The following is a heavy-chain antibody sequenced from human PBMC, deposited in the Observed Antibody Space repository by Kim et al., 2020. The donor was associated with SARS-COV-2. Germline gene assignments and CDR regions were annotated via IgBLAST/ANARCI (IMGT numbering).Heavy chain of an antibody. J-gene: IGHJ3*02. CDR3: ARVEGENSGYDGGGAFDI. D-gene: IGHD5-12*01. CDR1: GGTFSSYA. V-gene: IGHV1-69*13. Sequence: SVKVSCKASGGTFSSYAISWVRQAPGQGLEWMGGIIPIFGTANYAQKFQGRVTITADESTSTAYMELSSLRSEDTAVYYCARVEGENSGYDGGGAFDIWGQGTMVTVSS. CDR2: IIPIFGTA.